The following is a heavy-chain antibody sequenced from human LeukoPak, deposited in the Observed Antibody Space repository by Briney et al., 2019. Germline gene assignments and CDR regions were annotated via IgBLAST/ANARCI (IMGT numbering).Heavy chain of an antibody. V-gene: IGHV3-13*01. CDR3: GLDV. J-gene: IGHJ6*02. Sequence: GGSLRLSCAASGFTFSDFDMQWVRQARGKRLEWVSAIGTAGDTYYPASVKGRFTISRENGRNALYLQMNGLRADDTAVYCYGLDVWGQGTTVTGSS. CDR1: GFTFSDFD. CDR2: IGTAGDT.